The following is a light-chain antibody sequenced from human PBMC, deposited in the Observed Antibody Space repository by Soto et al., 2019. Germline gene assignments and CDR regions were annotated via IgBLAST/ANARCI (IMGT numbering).Light chain of an antibody. Sequence: DIQTTQSPSTVSASVGDRVTITCRASQSITNWLAWYQQKPGKAPKLLIYKASNLESGVPSRFSGSGSGTEFTLTNTSLQPDDFATYYCHQYKSYPWTFGQGTKVEIK. CDR2: KAS. J-gene: IGKJ1*01. V-gene: IGKV1-5*03. CDR3: HQYKSYPWT. CDR1: QSITNW.